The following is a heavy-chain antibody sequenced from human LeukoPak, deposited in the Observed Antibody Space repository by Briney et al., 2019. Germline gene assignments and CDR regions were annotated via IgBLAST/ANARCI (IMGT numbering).Heavy chain of an antibody. J-gene: IGHJ3*02. D-gene: IGHD2-2*01. V-gene: IGHV5-51*01. Sequence: PGGPRQFSRKGSGSRFTSYWIGWARQLPGKGLAWMGIIYPGDSDTRYTPSSQGQVTISSDESISTAYLQWSSLKASDTAMYYCARGSCSSTSCSGDVFDIWGQGTMVTVSS. CDR1: GSRFTSYW. CDR2: IYPGDSDT. CDR3: ARGSCSSTSCSGDVFDI.